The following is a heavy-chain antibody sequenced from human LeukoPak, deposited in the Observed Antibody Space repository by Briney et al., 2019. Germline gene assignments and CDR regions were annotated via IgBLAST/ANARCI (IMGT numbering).Heavy chain of an antibody. CDR1: GFTFSSYA. D-gene: IGHD3-10*01. J-gene: IGHJ6*03. V-gene: IGHV3-23*01. Sequence: GGSLRLSCAASGFTFSSYAMNWVRQAPGKGLEWVSAISGSGGSTYYADSVKGRFTISRDNSKNTLYLQMTSLRAEDTAVYYCARDSGLKWIGQNYYYMNVWGKGTSVTISS. CDR3: ARDSGLKWIGQNYYYMNV. CDR2: ISGSGGST.